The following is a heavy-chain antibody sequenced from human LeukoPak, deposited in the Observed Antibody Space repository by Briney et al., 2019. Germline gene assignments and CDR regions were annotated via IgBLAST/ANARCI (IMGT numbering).Heavy chain of an antibody. CDR2: LSDSGGST. CDR3: TKGGAVSSKSITMIRGTRRYYYYMDV. CDR1: GFTFSSCG. D-gene: IGHD3-10*01. J-gene: IGHJ6*03. V-gene: IGHV3-23*01. Sequence: SGGTLRLSCAASGFTFSSCGMSWVRQAPGKGLEWVSALSDSGGSTFYADSVKGRFTISRDNSKNTLYLQMNRLRAEDTAVYYCTKGGAVSSKSITMIRGTRRYYYYMDVWGKGTTVTISS.